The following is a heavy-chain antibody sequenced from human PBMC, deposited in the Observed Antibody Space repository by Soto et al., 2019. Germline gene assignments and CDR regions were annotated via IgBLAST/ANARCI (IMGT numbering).Heavy chain of an antibody. CDR3: ARDGISGAEPFEI. CDR2: ISAYNGNL. J-gene: IGHJ3*02. V-gene: IGHV1-18*01. D-gene: IGHD1-20*01. Sequence: QVQLVQSGAEVKMPGASVKVSCKASGYTFINYGISWVRQAPGQGLEWMGWISAYNGNLNYAQKIQGRVTMTTDASTSTDYMELRSLRSDDTAVYYCARDGISGAEPFEIWGQGTMVTVSS. CDR1: GYTFINYG.